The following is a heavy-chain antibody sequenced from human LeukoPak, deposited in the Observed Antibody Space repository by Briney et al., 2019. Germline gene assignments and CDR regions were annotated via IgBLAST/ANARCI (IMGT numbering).Heavy chain of an antibody. CDR1: GYTFTAYH. CDR2: INPNSGGT. J-gene: IGHJ6*03. D-gene: IGHD3-9*01. CDR3: ARAPSKYYDILTGYWFPYYYYYMDV. V-gene: IGHV1-2*02. Sequence: ASVKVSCKASGYTFTAYHVHWVRQAPGQGLEWMGWINPNSGGTNYAQKFQGRVTMTRDTSISTAYMELSRLRSDDTAVYYCARAPSKYYDILTGYWFPYYYYYMDVWGKGTTVTVSS.